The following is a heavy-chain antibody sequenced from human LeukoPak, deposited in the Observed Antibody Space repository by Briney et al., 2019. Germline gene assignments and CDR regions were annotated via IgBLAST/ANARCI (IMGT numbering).Heavy chain of an antibody. V-gene: IGHV4-4*07. CDR2: IYLSGST. D-gene: IGHD2-15*01. CDR1: GGSISSSY. J-gene: IGHJ4*02. CDR3: ASDCSGGNCYSGVIDY. Sequence: SETLSLTCIVSGGSISSSYWSWIRQPAGKGLEWIGRIYLSGSTNYNPSLKSRVTMSVDTSKNQFSLKLTSVTAADAAVYYCASDCSGGNCYSGVIDYWGQGTLVTVSS.